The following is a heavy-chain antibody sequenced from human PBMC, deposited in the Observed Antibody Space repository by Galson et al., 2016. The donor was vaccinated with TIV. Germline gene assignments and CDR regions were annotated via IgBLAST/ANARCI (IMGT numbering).Heavy chain of an antibody. CDR2: VSGSGDST. D-gene: IGHD5-24*01. J-gene: IGHJ6*02. CDR1: GFTLRNYV. CDR3: AKRRVFTPKYQYNFGMDV. V-gene: IGHV3-23*01. Sequence: SLRLSCAASGFTLRNYVMSWVRRAPGKGLEWVSVVSGSGDSTYYADSVRGRFIISRDNSKNTLYLQMNSLRPEDTAVYYCAKRRVFTPKYQYNFGMDVWGQGTTVTVSS.